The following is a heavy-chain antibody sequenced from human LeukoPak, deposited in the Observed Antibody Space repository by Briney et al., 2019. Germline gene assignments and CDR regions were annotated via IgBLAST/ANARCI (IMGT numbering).Heavy chain of an antibody. CDR1: GFTFSSYE. D-gene: IGHD3-10*01. Sequence: GGSLRLSCAASGFTFSSYEMNWVRQAPGKGLEWVSGISPSADIKYYADSVKGRFTISRDNSKNMLYLEVISLTADDTAVYYCAKDDAWLRFGEWSQGTLVTVSS. CDR2: ISPSADIK. J-gene: IGHJ4*02. CDR3: AKDDAWLRFGE. V-gene: IGHV3-23*01.